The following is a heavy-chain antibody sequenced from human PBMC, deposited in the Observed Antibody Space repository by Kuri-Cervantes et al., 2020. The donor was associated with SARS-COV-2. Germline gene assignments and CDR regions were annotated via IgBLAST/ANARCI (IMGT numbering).Heavy chain of an antibody. CDR1: GGTFSSYA. J-gene: IGHJ5*02. V-gene: IGHV1-69*10. CDR2: IIPILGIA. CDR3: ARGVGYDFWSGPPFDP. D-gene: IGHD3-3*01. Sequence: SVKVSCKASGGTFSSYAISWVRQAPGQGLEWMGGIIPILGIANYAQKFRGRVTITADKSASTAYMELSSLRSEDTAVYYCARGVGYDFWSGPPFDPWGQGTLVTVSS.